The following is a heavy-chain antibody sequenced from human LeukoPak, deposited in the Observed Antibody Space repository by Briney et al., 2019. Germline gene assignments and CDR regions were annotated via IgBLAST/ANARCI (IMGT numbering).Heavy chain of an antibody. Sequence: GGSLRLSCAASGFTFSSYSMNWVRQAPGKGREWVSFISSSSTYIYYADSVKGRFTISRDNAKNSLYLQMNSLRAEDTAVYYCASSIGYCSSSSCYDYFYYMDVWGKGTTVTVSS. CDR3: ASSIGYCSSSSCYDYFYYMDV. CDR1: GFTFSSYS. V-gene: IGHV3-21*01. J-gene: IGHJ6*03. D-gene: IGHD2-2*01. CDR2: ISSSSTYI.